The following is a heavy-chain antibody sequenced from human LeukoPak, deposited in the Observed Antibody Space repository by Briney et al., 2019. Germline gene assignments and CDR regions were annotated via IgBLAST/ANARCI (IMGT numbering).Heavy chain of an antibody. CDR3: AREVEGEWFDP. CDR2: INSDGSST. V-gene: IGHV3-74*01. J-gene: IGHJ5*02. CDR1: GFTFSSYW. D-gene: IGHD2-15*01. Sequence: AGGSLRLSCAASGFTFSSYWMHWVRQAPGKGLVWVSRINSDGSSTSYADSVKGRFTISRDNAKNTLYLQMNSLRAEDTAVYYCAREVEGEWFDPWGQGTLVTVSS.